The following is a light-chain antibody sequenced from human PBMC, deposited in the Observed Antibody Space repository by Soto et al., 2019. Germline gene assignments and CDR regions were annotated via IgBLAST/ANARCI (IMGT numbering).Light chain of an antibody. V-gene: IGLV2-14*01. CDR3: SSYTGSNIRYV. CDR2: GVS. CDR1: SNDVGGYNY. Sequence: QSALTQPASVSGSPGQSITISCTGTSNDVGGYNYVSWYQHHPGKAPKLMIYGVSDRPSGVSNRFSGSKSGNTASLTISGLQAEDEADYYCSSYTGSNIRYVSGTGTKVTVL. J-gene: IGLJ1*01.